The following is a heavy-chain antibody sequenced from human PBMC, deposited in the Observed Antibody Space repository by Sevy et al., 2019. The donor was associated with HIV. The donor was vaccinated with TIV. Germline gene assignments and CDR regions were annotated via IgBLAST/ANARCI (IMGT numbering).Heavy chain of an antibody. D-gene: IGHD3-22*01. CDR3: AREQMYYYDSSGYYELNWFDP. V-gene: IGHV4-31*03. CDR2: IYYSGRT. J-gene: IGHJ5*02. CDR1: GGSFSSGGYY. Sequence: SETLSLTCTVSGGSFSSGGYYWSWIRQHPGKGLEWIGYIYYSGRTYYNPSLKSRVTISVDTSKNQFSLKLSSVTAADTAVYYCAREQMYYYDSSGYYELNWFDPWGQGTLVTVSS.